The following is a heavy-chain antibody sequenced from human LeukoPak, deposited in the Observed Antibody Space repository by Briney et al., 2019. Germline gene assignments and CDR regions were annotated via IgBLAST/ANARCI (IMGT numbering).Heavy chain of an antibody. Sequence: SETLSLTCTVSGYSISSGYYWGWIRQPPGKGLEWIGSIYHSGSTYYNPSLKSRVAISVDTSKNQFSLKLSSVTAADTAVYFCAGRDGNYYYDSSGYYDAFDIWGQGTMVTVSS. J-gene: IGHJ3*02. V-gene: IGHV4-38-2*02. CDR1: GYSISSGYY. CDR3: AGRDGNYYYDSSGYYDAFDI. CDR2: IYHSGST. D-gene: IGHD3-22*01.